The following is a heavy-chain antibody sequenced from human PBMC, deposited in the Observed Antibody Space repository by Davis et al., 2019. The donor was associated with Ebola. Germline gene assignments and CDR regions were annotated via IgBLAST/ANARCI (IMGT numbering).Heavy chain of an antibody. J-gene: IGHJ6*02. D-gene: IGHD3-10*01. CDR3: AKDQRYYYGSGSYASLDYYYGMDV. CDR2: ISWNSGSI. V-gene: IGHV3-9*01. Sequence: SLKISCAASGFTFDDYAMHWVRQPPGKGLEWVSGISWNSGSIGYADSVKGRFTISRDNAKNSLYLQMNSLRAEDTAVYYCAKDQRYYYGSGSYASLDYYYGMDVWGQGTTVTVSS. CDR1: GFTFDDYA.